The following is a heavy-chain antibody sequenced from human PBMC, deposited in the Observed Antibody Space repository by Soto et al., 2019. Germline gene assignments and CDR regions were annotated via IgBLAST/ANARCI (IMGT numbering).Heavy chain of an antibody. D-gene: IGHD2-2*01. CDR3: ANRGKESTRSFWFDP. CDR1: GYSFTSYW. J-gene: IGHJ5*02. Sequence: PGESLNLSCTRSGYSFTSYWIACVRQMPGKGLEWMRIIYPGGYDTRYSPSFQGQVTISVDKSISTTYLQWSSLKASDTAIYYCANRGKESTRSFWFDPWGRGTLVTVSS. V-gene: IGHV5-51*01. CDR2: IYPGGYDT.